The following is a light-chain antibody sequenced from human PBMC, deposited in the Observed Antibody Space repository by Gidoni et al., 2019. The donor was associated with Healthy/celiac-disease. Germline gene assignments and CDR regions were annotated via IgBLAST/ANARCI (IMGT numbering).Light chain of an antibody. CDR3: QQRSNWPQLT. CDR2: DAS. CDR1: DSVGSY. J-gene: IGKJ4*01. V-gene: IGKV3-11*01. Sequence: IELTQSPATLSLSPGERAPLSCRASDSVGSYLAWYQRKPGQDPRLLIYDASNRATGIPARFSGSGSGTDFTLTISSLEPEDFAVYYCQQRSNWPQLTFGGGTKVEIK.